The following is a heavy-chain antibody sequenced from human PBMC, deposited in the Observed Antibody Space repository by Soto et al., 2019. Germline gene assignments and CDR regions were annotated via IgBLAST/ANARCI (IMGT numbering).Heavy chain of an antibody. Sequence: GGSLRLSCAASGFTFSRYAMSWVRQAPGKGLEWVSAISGSGGSTYYADSVQGRFTISRDNSKNTLYLQMNSLRAEDTAVYYCAKDPRSIAAAFLDYWGQGTLVTVSS. D-gene: IGHD6-13*01. CDR3: AKDPRSIAAAFLDY. CDR1: GFTFSRYA. J-gene: IGHJ4*02. V-gene: IGHV3-23*01. CDR2: ISGSGGST.